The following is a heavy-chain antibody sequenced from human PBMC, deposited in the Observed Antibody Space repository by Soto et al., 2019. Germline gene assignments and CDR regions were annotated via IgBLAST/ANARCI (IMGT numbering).Heavy chain of an antibody. CDR2: IVVGSGNT. J-gene: IGHJ6*02. CDR3: ARIAVAGNGGYYYYGMDV. CDR1: GFTFTSSA. V-gene: IGHV1-58*02. Sequence: SVKVSCKASGFTFTSSAMQWVRQARGQRLEWIGWIVVGSGNTNYAQKFQERVTITRDMSTSTAYMELSSLRSEDTAVYYCARIAVAGNGGYYYYGMDVWGQGTTVTVSS. D-gene: IGHD6-19*01.